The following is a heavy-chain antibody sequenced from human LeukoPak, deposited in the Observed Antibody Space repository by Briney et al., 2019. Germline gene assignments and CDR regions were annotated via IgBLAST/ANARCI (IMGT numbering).Heavy chain of an antibody. CDR2: IYYSGST. J-gene: IGHJ4*02. Sequence: SETLSLTCTVSGGSVSSGSYYWSWIRQPPGKGLEWIGYIYYSGSTNYNPSLKSRVTISVDTSKNQFSLKLSSVTAADTAVYYCASRTADDYGDYGLSFFDYWGQGTLVTVSS. D-gene: IGHD4-17*01. V-gene: IGHV4-61*01. CDR3: ASRTADDYGDYGLSFFDY. CDR1: GGSVSSGSYY.